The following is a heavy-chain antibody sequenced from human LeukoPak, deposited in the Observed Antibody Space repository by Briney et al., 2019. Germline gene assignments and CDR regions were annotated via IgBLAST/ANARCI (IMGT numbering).Heavy chain of an antibody. Sequence: GASVKVSCKASGGTFSSYAISWVRQAPGQGLEWMGGIIPIFHTVNYAQKFQGRVTITADESTSTAYMELSSLSSEDTAVYYYARTLKMGYHPTPDAFDIWGQGIMVTVSS. V-gene: IGHV1-69*13. CDR1: GGTFSSYA. J-gene: IGHJ3*02. D-gene: IGHD5-18*01. CDR3: ARTLKMGYHPTPDAFDI. CDR2: IIPIFHTV.